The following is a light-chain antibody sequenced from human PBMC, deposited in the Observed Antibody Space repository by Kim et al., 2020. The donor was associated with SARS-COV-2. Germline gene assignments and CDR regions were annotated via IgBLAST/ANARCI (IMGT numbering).Light chain of an antibody. CDR3: QHYNSYPYT. CDR1: QSISDW. CDR2: KAS. J-gene: IGKJ2*01. Sequence: IHMTQTPSTLSASVGDSVTITCRASQSISDWLAWYQQKPGKAPNLLIYKASTLESGVPSRFSGIGSGTEFSLTISSLQPDDFATYYCQHYNSYPYTFGQGTKLE. V-gene: IGKV1-5*03.